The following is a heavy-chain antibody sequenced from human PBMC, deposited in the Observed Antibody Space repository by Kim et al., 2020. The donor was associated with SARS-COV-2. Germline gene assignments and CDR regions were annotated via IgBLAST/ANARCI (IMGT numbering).Heavy chain of an antibody. D-gene: IGHD6-13*01. CDR2: IKSKTDGGTT. CDR1: GFTFSNAW. V-gene: IGHV3-15*01. J-gene: IGHJ4*02. Sequence: GGSLRLSCAASGFTFSNAWMSWVRQAPGKGLEWVGRIKSKTDGGTTDYAAPVKGRFTISRDDSKNTLYLQMNSLKTEDTAVYYCTHYSSSWYGPFDYWGQGTLVTVSS. CDR3: THYSSSWYGPFDY.